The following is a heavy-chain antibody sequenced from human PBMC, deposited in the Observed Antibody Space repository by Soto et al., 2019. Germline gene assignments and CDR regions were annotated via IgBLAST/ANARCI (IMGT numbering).Heavy chain of an antibody. CDR1: DSSISRYY. J-gene: IGHJ4*02. CDR3: AGSNYDFWSGYYTTNFDY. CDR2: IYYSGST. V-gene: IGHV4-59*08. Sequence: LSLTCTVPDSSISRYYWSWIRQPPVKGLEWIGYIYYSGSTNYNPSLKSRVTISVDTSKNQFSLKLSSVTAADTTVYYCAGSNYDFWSGYYTTNFDYWGQGTLVTVSS. D-gene: IGHD3-3*01.